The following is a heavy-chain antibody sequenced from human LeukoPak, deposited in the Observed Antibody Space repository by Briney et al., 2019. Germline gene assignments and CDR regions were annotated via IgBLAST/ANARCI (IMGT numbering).Heavy chain of an antibody. V-gene: IGHV4-34*01. CDR2: INHSGST. J-gene: IGHJ4*02. CDR1: GGSFSGYY. Sequence: PSETLSLTCAVYGGSFSGYYWSWTRQPPGKGLEWIGEINHSGSTNYNPSLKSRVTISVDTSKNQFSLKLSSVTAADTAVYYCARCESILRELSHFDYWGQGTLVTVSS. CDR3: ARCESILRELSHFDY. D-gene: IGHD1-26*01.